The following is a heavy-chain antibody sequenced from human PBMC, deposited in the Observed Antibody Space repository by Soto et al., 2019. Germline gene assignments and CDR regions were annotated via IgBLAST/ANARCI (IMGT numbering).Heavy chain of an antibody. CDR1: GGSISSGGYS. D-gene: IGHD6-19*01. V-gene: IGHV4-30-2*01. Sequence: TLSLTCTVSGGSISSGGYSWSWIRQPPGKGLEWIGYIYHSGSTYYNPSLKSRVTISLDRSKNHFSLKLSSVSAADTAVYYCARAKWLVLDYWGQGTLGSVSS. CDR3: ARAKWLVLDY. CDR2: IYHSGST. J-gene: IGHJ4*02.